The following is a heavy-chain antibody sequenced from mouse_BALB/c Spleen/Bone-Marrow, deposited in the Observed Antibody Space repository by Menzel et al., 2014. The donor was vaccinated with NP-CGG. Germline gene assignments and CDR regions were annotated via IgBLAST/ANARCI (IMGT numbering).Heavy chain of an antibody. CDR3: ARWLLRYYAMDD. J-gene: IGHJ4*01. CDR2: IDPSDSYT. V-gene: IGHV1-69*02. CDR1: GYTFTSYW. Sequence: QVQLQQSGAELVKPGASVKLSCKASGYTFTSYWMRWVKQRPGQGLEWIGEIDPSDSYTNYNQKFKGKATLTVDKSSSTAYMLLSSLTSEDSAVYFCARWLLRYYAMDDWGPRTSVTVSS. D-gene: IGHD2-3*01.